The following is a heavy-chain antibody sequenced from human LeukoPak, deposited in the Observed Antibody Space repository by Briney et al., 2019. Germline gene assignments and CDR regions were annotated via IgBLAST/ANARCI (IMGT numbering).Heavy chain of an antibody. D-gene: IGHD2-2*01. V-gene: IGHV7-4-1*02. J-gene: IGHJ6*03. Sequence: ASVKVSCKASGYTFTSYAMNWVRQAPGQGLEWMGWINTNTGNPTYAQGFTGRFVFSLDTSVSTAYLQISSLKAEDTAVYYCARGIVVVHYYYYYMDVWGKGTTVTVSS. CDR3: ARGIVVVHYYYYYMDV. CDR2: INTNTGNP. CDR1: GYTFTSYA.